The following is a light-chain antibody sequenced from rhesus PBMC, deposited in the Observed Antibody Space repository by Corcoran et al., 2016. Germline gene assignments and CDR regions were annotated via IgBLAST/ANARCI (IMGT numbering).Light chain of an antibody. CDR2: YAS. V-gene: IGKV1S16*01. J-gene: IGKJ1*01. CDR1: QGISNY. Sequence: DIQMTQSPSSLSASVGDTVTITCRASQGISNYLAWYPQKPGKAPKPLIYYASNLESGVPSRFSGSGDGTDCTLTISSLQPEDCSTYYCQQHNSDPPTFGQGTKVEIK. CDR3: QQHNSDPPT.